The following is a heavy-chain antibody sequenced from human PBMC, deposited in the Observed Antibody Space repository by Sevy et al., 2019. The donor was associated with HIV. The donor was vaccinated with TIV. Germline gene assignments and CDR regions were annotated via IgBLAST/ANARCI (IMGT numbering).Heavy chain of an antibody. CDR2: FDPEDGET. V-gene: IGHV1-24*01. Sequence: ASVMVSCKVSGYTLTELSMHWVRQAPGKGLEWRGGFDPEDGETIYAQKFQGRVTMTEDTSTDTAYMELSSLRSADTAVYYCATDKYYYDSSGYPRGFDYWGQGTLVTVSS. J-gene: IGHJ4*02. D-gene: IGHD3-22*01. CDR1: GYTLTELS. CDR3: ATDKYYYDSSGYPRGFDY.